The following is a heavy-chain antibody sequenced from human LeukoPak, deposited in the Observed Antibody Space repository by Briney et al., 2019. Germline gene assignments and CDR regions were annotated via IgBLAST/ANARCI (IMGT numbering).Heavy chain of an antibody. Sequence: GGSLRLSCAASGFTFSSYAMSWVRQAPGKGLEWVSAISDSGGSTYYADSVKGRFTISRDNSKYTVYLQMNSLRAEDTAVYYCAKDRRGCSSTSCYYQFDYWGQGTLVTVSS. J-gene: IGHJ4*02. CDR1: GFTFSSYA. V-gene: IGHV3-23*01. CDR3: AKDRRGCSSTSCYYQFDY. CDR2: ISDSGGST. D-gene: IGHD2-2*01.